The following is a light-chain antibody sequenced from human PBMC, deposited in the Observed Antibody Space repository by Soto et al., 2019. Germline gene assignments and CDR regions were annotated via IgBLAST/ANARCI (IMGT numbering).Light chain of an antibody. CDR3: QQGHNWPLT. V-gene: IGKV3-15*01. CDR2: GAS. J-gene: IGKJ2*01. Sequence: EIMMTQSPATLSVSPGESATLSCRASQSISSELAWYQQKPGQPPRLLIYGASTRDTGVPARFTGSGSGSDFTLTISGLQSEDFAVYYCQQGHNWPLTFGQGTRLEI. CDR1: QSISSE.